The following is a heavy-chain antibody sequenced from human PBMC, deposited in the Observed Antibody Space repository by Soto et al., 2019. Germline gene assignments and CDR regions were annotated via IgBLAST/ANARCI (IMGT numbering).Heavy chain of an antibody. V-gene: IGHV1-46*03. D-gene: IGHD5-12*01. CDR2: INPSGGST. J-gene: IGHJ4*02. Sequence: ASVKVSCKASGYTFTSYYMHWVRQAPGQGLEWMGIINPSGGSTSYAQKFQGRVTMTRDTSTSTVYMELSSLRSEDTAVYYCARGGGYSGDFVPRFDYWGQGTLVTVSS. CDR1: GYTFTSYY. CDR3: ARGGGYSGDFVPRFDY.